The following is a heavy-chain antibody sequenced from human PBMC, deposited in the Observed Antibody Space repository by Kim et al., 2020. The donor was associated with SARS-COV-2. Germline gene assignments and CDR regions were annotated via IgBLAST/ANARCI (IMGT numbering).Heavy chain of an antibody. V-gene: IGHV3-11*05. CDR1: GFTFRESY. J-gene: IGHJ5*02. CDR2: ISSASSHT. Sequence: GGSLRLSCAASGFTFRESYMNWIRQAPGKGLEWVSYISSASSHTNYADSVKGRFTISRDNAKNSLYLQMNSLRAEDTAVYFCARAEIVRGPGGFDPWGQGTLVTVSS. D-gene: IGHD3-10*01. CDR3: ARAEIVRGPGGFDP.